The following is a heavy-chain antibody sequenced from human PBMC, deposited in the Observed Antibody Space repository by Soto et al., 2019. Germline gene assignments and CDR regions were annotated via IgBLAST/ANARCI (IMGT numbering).Heavy chain of an antibody. CDR1: GGSSSSSSYY. CDR2: IYYSGST. D-gene: IGHD3-3*01. Sequence: TSETLSLTSTVSGGSSSSSSYYWGWIRQPPGKGLEWIGSIYYSGSTYYNPSLKSRVTISVDTSKNQFSLKLSSVTAADTAVYYCARLGSMVTIFGVVPPYGMDVWGQGTTVTVSS. J-gene: IGHJ6*02. V-gene: IGHV4-39*01. CDR3: ARLGSMVTIFGVVPPYGMDV.